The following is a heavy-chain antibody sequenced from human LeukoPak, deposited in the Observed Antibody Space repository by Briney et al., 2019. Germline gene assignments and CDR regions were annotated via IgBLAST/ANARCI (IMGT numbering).Heavy chain of an antibody. CDR3: ATNYTALSAFDS. J-gene: IGHJ4*02. Sequence: PSETLSLTCTVSGGSINSYYWNWIRQPAGKGLEWIGHIYTSGSTKYNPSLKSRVTMSIDTSKNQLSLNLYSMTAADTAVYYCATNYTALSAFDSWGQGTLVTVSS. CDR1: GGSINSYY. D-gene: IGHD3-3*01. V-gene: IGHV4-4*07. CDR2: IYTSGST.